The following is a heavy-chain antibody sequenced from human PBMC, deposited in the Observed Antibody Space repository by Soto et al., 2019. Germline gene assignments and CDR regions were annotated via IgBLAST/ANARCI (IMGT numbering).Heavy chain of an antibody. Sequence: EVQLVESGGGLVQPGGSLKLSCAASGFTFSGSAMHWVRQASGKGLEWVGRIRSKANSYATAYAASVKGRFTISRDDSKNTAYLQMNSLKTEATAVYYCTTYYDSSGYLPFDYWGQGTLVTVSS. CDR2: IRSKANSYAT. D-gene: IGHD3-22*01. V-gene: IGHV3-73*02. CDR1: GFTFSGSA. J-gene: IGHJ4*02. CDR3: TTYYDSSGYLPFDY.